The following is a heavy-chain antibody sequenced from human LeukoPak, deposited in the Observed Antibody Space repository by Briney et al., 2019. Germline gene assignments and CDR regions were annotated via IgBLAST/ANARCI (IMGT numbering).Heavy chain of an antibody. CDR2: ISLNSGSI. Sequence: SLRLSCAASGFTFDDYAMHWVRQAPGKGLEWVSGISLNSGSIGYADSVKGRFTISRDNAKNSLYLQMNSLRAEDMALYYCAKDGGSGSYSGVGYYMDVWGKGTTVTVSS. CDR1: GFTFDDYA. D-gene: IGHD3-10*01. J-gene: IGHJ6*03. V-gene: IGHV3-9*03. CDR3: AKDGGSGSYSGVGYYMDV.